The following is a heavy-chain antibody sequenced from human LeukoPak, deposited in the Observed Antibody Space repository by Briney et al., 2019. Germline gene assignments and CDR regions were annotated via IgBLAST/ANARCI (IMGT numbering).Heavy chain of an antibody. D-gene: IGHD3-10*01. V-gene: IGHV3-23*01. J-gene: IGHJ4*02. CDR2: ISGSGGGT. CDR3: AKLNDYGSGKAG. CDR1: GFTFSSYA. Sequence: TGGSLRLSCAASGFTFSSYAMSWVRQAPGKGLEWVSAISGSGGGTYYADSVKGRFTISRDNSKNTLYLQMNSLRAEDTAVYYCAKLNDYGSGKAGWGQGTLVTVSS.